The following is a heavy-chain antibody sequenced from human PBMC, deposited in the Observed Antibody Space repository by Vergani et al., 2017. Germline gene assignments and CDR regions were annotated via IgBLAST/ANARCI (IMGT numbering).Heavy chain of an antibody. CDR3: AKDPHSSPSGIDY. Sequence: EVQLVESGGGLVQPGGSLRLSCAASGFTFSSYWMSWVRQAPGKGLEWVANIKQDGSEKYYVDSVKGRFTISRDNAKNSLYLQMNSLRTEDTALYYCAKDPHSSPSGIDYWGQGTLVTVSS. V-gene: IGHV3-7*03. CDR2: IKQDGSEK. CDR1: GFTFSSYW. D-gene: IGHD6-13*01. J-gene: IGHJ4*02.